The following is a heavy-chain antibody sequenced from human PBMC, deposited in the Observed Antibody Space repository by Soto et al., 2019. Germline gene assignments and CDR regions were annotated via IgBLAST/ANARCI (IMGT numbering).Heavy chain of an antibody. CDR3: ARSTTSCYSLCWFDP. V-gene: IGHV1-3*01. Sequence: VKVSCKASGYTFTTYTIQWVRQAPGQRLEWMGWINAGNGETKYSQNFQGRVTITRDTSASTAYMELNSLRSEDTAVYYCARSTTSCYSLCWFDPWGQGTLVTVSS. D-gene: IGHD2-2*02. CDR1: GYTFTTYT. J-gene: IGHJ5*02. CDR2: INAGNGET.